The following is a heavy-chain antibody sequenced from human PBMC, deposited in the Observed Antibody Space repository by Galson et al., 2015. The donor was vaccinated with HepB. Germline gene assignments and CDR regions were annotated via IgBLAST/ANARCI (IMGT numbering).Heavy chain of an antibody. CDR2: ISYDGSNK. Sequence: SLRLSCAASGFTFSSYAMHWVRQAPGKGLEWVAVISYDGSNKYYADSVKGRFTISRDNSKNTLYLQMNSLRAEDTAVYYCGRSGYYLYYFDYWGQGTLVTVSS. CDR3: GRSGYYLYYFDY. J-gene: IGHJ4*02. V-gene: IGHV3-30-3*01. CDR1: GFTFSSYA. D-gene: IGHD3-3*01.